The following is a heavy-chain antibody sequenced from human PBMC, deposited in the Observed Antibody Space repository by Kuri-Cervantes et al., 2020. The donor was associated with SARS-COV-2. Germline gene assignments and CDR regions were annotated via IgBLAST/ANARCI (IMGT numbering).Heavy chain of an antibody. V-gene: IGHV3-21*01. CDR3: ARDLGILTGYYSHYYYYYGMDV. J-gene: IGHJ6*02. CDR2: ISSSSSYI. CDR1: GFTSSSYS. Sequence: GESLKISCAASGFTSSSYSMNWVRQAPGKGLEWVSSISSSSSYIYYADSVKGRFTISRDNAKNSLYLQMNSLRAEDTAVYYCARDLGILTGYYSHYYYYYGMDVWGQGTTVTVSS. D-gene: IGHD3-9*01.